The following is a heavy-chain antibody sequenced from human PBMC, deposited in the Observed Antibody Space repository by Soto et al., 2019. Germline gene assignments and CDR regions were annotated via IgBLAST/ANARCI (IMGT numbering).Heavy chain of an antibody. CDR1: GFTFSSYG. D-gene: IGHD6-13*01. Sequence: PGGSLRLSWAASGFTFSSYGMHWVRQAPGKGLEWVAVIWYDGSNKYYADSVKGRFTISRDNSKNTLYLQMNSQRAEETAVYYCARDLAAATRHDYGMDVWGQGTTVTVSS. CDR2: IWYDGSNK. J-gene: IGHJ6*02. V-gene: IGHV3-33*01. CDR3: ARDLAAATRHDYGMDV.